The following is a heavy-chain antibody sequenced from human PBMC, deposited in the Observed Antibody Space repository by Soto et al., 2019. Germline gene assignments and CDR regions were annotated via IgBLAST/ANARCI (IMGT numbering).Heavy chain of an antibody. Sequence: QLQLQESGPGLVKPSETLSLTCTVSGGSISSSSYYWTWIRQSAEKGLEWIGRISASGTTSYNPSLKSRITLSVDTSQNQFYMNLNFVTAADTAVYFCARDQSGAADFWGQGTVVTVS. CDR1: GGSISSSSYY. V-gene: IGHV4-61*02. J-gene: IGHJ3*01. D-gene: IGHD7-27*01. CDR2: ISASGTT. CDR3: ARDQSGAADF.